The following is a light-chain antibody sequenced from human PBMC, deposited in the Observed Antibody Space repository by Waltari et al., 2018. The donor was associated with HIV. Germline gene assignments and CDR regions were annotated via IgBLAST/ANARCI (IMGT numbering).Light chain of an antibody. Sequence: IQMTQSPSSLSASVGDRINITCRAGQSIGIYLSWYQQKPGKPPNLLVYVASHLQRGVPSRFTGSGSGTDFTLTISSLHPEDSATYYCQQSYDDPWTFGQGTKVEI. CDR3: QQSYDDPWT. CDR1: QSIGIY. CDR2: VAS. J-gene: IGKJ1*01. V-gene: IGKV1-39*01.